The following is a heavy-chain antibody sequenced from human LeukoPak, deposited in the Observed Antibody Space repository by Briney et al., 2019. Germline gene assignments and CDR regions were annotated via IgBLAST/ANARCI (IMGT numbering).Heavy chain of an antibody. J-gene: IGHJ6*04. CDR3: ARDPETKRGQDGLDF. CDR2: IKDDGSNK. D-gene: IGHD5-24*01. Sequence: PGGSLRLSCAASGFTFSNDWMSWVRQAPGKGLEWMASIKDDGSNKYYVDSVKGRFTISRDNAKNSMYLQMNSLRAEDTAVYYCARDPETKRGQDGLDFWGKGTTVIVTS. V-gene: IGHV3-7*01. CDR1: GFTFSNDW.